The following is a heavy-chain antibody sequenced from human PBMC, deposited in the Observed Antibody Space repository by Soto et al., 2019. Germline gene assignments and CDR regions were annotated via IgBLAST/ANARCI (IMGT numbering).Heavy chain of an antibody. V-gene: IGHV3-30*18. CDR2: ISYDGSNK. Sequence: GGSLRLSCAASGFTSSSYGMHWVRQAPGKGLEWVAVISYDGSNKYYADSVKGRFTISRDNSKNTLYLQMNSLRAEDTAVYYCAKDQYGSGSYWDYYYYGMDVWGQGTTVTVSS. CDR1: GFTSSSYG. CDR3: AKDQYGSGSYWDYYYYGMDV. D-gene: IGHD3-10*01. J-gene: IGHJ6*02.